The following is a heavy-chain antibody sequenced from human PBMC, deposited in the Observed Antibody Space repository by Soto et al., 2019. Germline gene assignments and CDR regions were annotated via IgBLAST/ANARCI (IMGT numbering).Heavy chain of an antibody. CDR1: GFTFISYG. CDR2: IWFDGSNK. CDR3: ATTGPY. Sequence: GGSLILSCAASGFTFISYGMHWVRQAPGKGLEWVAVIWFDGSNKFYADSAKGRFTISRDNSKNTVSLQMNSLRDEDSAAYYCATTGPYWGQGTLVTVSS. J-gene: IGHJ4*02. V-gene: IGHV3-33*01.